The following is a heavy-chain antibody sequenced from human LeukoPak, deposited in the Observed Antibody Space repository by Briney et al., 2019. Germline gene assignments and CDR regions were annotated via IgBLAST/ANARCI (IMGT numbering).Heavy chain of an antibody. CDR3: AKDKSYYYDSGSYGLDY. V-gene: IGHV3-23*01. CDR1: GFTFSSYA. J-gene: IGHJ4*02. CDR2: ISGSGGST. D-gene: IGHD3-10*01. Sequence: PGGSLRLSCAASGFTFSSYAMSWVRQAPGKGLEWVPAISGSGGSTYYADSVKGRFTISRDNSKNTLYLQMNSLRAEDTAVYYCAKDKSYYYDSGSYGLDYWGQGTLVTVPS.